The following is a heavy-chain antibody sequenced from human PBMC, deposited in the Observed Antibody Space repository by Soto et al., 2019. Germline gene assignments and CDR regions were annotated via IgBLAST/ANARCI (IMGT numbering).Heavy chain of an antibody. CDR3: AREARGYDILTGYPSRYGLDV. D-gene: IGHD3-9*01. CDR2: ISSSGGTI. J-gene: IGHJ6*02. V-gene: IGHV3-48*03. CDR1: GFTFSSYE. Sequence: GALRLSCAASGFTFSSYEMNWVRQAPGKGLEWVSYISSSGGTIYYADSVKGRFTISRDNAKNSLFLQMNSLRAEDTAVYYCAREARGYDILTGYPSRYGLDVWGQGTTVTVSS.